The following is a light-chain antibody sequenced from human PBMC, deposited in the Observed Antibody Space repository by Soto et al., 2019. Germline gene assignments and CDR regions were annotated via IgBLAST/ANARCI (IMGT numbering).Light chain of an antibody. J-gene: IGLJ2*01. CDR2: NNS. CDR3: QSADSSGTYVV. V-gene: IGLV3-25*02. Sequence: SYELTQPPSVSVSSGQTARITCSGDALPKQYAYWYQQTPGQAPVLVIYNNSERPSGIPERFSGSSSGTTVTLTISGVQAEDEADYYCQSADSSGTYVVFGGGTKLTVL. CDR1: ALPKQY.